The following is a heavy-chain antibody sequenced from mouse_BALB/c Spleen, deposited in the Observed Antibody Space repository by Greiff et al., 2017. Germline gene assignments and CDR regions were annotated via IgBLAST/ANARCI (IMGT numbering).Heavy chain of an antibody. D-gene: IGHD2-2*01. CDR1: GYTFTSYW. CDR3: TRNRAYGYPFAY. Sequence: QVHVKQPGAELVRPGASVKLSCKASGYTFTSYWINWVKQRPGQGLEWIGNIYPSDSYTNYNQKFKDKATLTVDKSSSTAYMQLSSPTSEDSAVYYCTRNRAYGYPFAYWGQGTLVTVSA. V-gene: IGHV1-69*02. J-gene: IGHJ3*01. CDR2: IYPSDSYT.